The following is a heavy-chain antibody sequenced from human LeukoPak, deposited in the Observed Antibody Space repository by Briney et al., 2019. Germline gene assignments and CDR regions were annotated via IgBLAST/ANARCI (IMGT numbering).Heavy chain of an antibody. J-gene: IGHJ4*02. CDR1: GYTFTSYY. Sequence: GASVKVSCKASGYTFTSYYMHWVRQAPGQGLEWMGIINPSGGSTSYAQKFQGRVTMTRGMSTSTVYMELSSLRSEDTAVYYCARDRAPYYDFWSGYQRPVPLDYWGQGTLVTVSS. V-gene: IGHV1-46*01. CDR3: ARDRAPYYDFWSGYQRPVPLDY. CDR2: INPSGGST. D-gene: IGHD3-3*01.